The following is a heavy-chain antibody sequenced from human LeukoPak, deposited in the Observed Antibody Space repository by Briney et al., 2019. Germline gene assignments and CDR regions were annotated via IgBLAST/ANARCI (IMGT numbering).Heavy chain of an antibody. Sequence: PSETLSLTCTVSGGSISSYYWSWIRQPPGKGLEWIGYIYYSGSTNYNPSLKSRVTISVDTSKNQFSLKLSSVTAADTAVYYCARAIAGYSSSWYFDYWGQGTLVTVSS. V-gene: IGHV4-59*01. CDR3: ARAIAGYSSSWYFDY. D-gene: IGHD6-13*01. J-gene: IGHJ4*02. CDR1: GGSISSYY. CDR2: IYYSGST.